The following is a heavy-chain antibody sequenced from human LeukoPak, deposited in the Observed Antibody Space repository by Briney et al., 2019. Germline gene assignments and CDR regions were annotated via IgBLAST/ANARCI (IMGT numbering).Heavy chain of an antibody. Sequence: NPSETLSLTCTVSGGSISGGDSYWSWIRQPPGKGLEWIGYIYSSGSTYYNPSLKSRVTIAVDTSKNQFSLNLSSVTAADTAVYYCARDQLPGRYCSSTTCSHWGQGTLVTVSS. D-gene: IGHD2-2*01. CDR2: IYSSGST. CDR1: GGSISGGDSY. CDR3: ARDQLPGRYCSSTTCSH. J-gene: IGHJ4*02. V-gene: IGHV4-30-4*08.